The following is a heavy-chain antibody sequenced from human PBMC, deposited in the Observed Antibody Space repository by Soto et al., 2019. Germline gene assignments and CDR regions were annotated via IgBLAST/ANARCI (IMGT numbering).Heavy chain of an antibody. CDR2: IYPGDSDT. Sequence: GESLKISCKGSGYSFTSYWIGWVRQMPGKGLEWMGIIYPGDSDTRYSPSFQGQVTISADKSISTAYLQWSSLKASDTAMYYCARQVPRLLWFGELSPYYFDYWGQGTLVTVSS. D-gene: IGHD3-10*01. CDR1: GYSFTSYW. J-gene: IGHJ4*02. V-gene: IGHV5-51*01. CDR3: ARQVPRLLWFGELSPYYFDY.